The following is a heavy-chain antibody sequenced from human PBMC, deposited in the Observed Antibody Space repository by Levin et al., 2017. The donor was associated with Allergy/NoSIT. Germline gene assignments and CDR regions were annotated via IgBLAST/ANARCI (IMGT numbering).Heavy chain of an antibody. CDR2: IYYSGST. D-gene: IGHD2-15*01. V-gene: IGHV4-39*01. CDR1: GGSISSSSYY. CDR3: ANLAWDYYYMDV. Sequence: SETLSLTCTVSGGSISSSSYYWGWIRQPPGKGLEWIGSIYYSGSTYYNPSLKSRVTISVDTSKNQFSLKLSSVTAADTAVYYCANLAWDYYYMDVWGKGTTVTVSS. J-gene: IGHJ6*03.